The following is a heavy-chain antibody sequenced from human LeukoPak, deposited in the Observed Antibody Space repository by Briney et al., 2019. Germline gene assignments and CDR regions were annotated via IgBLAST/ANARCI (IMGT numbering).Heavy chain of an antibody. CDR1: GYTFTSYG. CDR2: ISAYNGNT. Sequence: ASVKVSCKASGYTFTSYGISWVRQAPGQGLEWMGWISAYNGNTNYAQKLQDRVTMTTDTSTSTAYMELRSLRSDDTAVYYCAREQGIAVTNWFDPWGQGTLVTVSS. CDR3: AREQGIAVTNWFDP. J-gene: IGHJ5*02. V-gene: IGHV1-18*01. D-gene: IGHD6-19*01.